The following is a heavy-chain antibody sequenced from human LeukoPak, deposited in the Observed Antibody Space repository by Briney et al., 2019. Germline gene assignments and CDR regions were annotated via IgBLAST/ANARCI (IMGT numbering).Heavy chain of an antibody. Sequence: SGPTLVRPTQTVTLTCTFSGFSLSTNGVGVGWIRQSPGKALEWLAVIYWDDDKRYSPSLRSRLTITKDTSKNQVVLIMTNMDPVDTATHHCAQGDTDRGALAIWGQGTMVTVSS. CDR2: IYWDDDK. V-gene: IGHV2-5*02. CDR3: AQGDTDRGALAI. J-gene: IGHJ3*02. CDR1: GFSLSTNGVG. D-gene: IGHD3-16*01.